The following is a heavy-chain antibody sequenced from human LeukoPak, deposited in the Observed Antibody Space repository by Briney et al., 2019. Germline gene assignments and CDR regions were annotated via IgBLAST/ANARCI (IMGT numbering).Heavy chain of an antibody. CDR1: GGSISSGSYY. J-gene: IGHJ4*02. CDR2: IYTSGST. CDR3: ARDEYGDYFDY. D-gene: IGHD4-17*01. V-gene: IGHV4-61*02. Sequence: SETLSLTCTVAGGSISSGSYYWSRIRQPAGKGLEWIGRIYTSGSTNYNPSLKSRVTISVDTSKNQFSLKLSSVTAADTAVYYCARDEYGDYFDYWGQGTLVTVSS.